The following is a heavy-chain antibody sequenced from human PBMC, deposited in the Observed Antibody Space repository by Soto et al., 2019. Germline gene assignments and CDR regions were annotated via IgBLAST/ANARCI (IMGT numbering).Heavy chain of an antibody. CDR2: IWYDGSNK. V-gene: IGHV3-33*01. CDR3: ARDRGGSGSNTRRYYYYYGMDV. D-gene: IGHD3-10*01. CDR1: GFTFSSYG. Sequence: QVQLVESGGGVVQPGRSLRLSCAASGFTFSSYGMHWVRQAPGKGLEWVAVIWYDGSNKYYADSVKGRFTISRDNSKNTLYLQMNSLRAEDTAVYYCARDRGGSGSNTRRYYYYYGMDVWGQGTTVTVSS. J-gene: IGHJ6*02.